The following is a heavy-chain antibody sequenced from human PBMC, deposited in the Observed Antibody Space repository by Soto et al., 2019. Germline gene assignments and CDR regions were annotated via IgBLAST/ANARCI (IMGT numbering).Heavy chain of an antibody. CDR3: ARDPGYSTTWHQAFDI. Sequence: QVQLVQSGAELKKPGASVKVSGKASGYTFTSYGISWVRQAPGQGPEWMGRISTYNGNTNYVQKLQGRVTMTTDTSTNTAYMELRSLRYDDTAVYYCARDPGYSTTWHQAFDIWGQGTMVTVSS. CDR2: ISTYNGNT. D-gene: IGHD6-13*01. CDR1: GYTFTSYG. V-gene: IGHV1-18*01. J-gene: IGHJ3*02.